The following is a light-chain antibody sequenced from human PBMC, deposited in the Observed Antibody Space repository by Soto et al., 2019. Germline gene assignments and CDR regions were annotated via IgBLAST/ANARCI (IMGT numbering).Light chain of an antibody. Sequence: EIVLTQSPATLSLSPEERATLSCRASQSVSSYLAWYQQKPGQAPRLLIYDASNRATGIPARFSGSGSGTDFTLTISSLEPEDFAVYYCQQRSNCPQFTFGPGTKVDIK. CDR1: QSVSSY. CDR2: DAS. CDR3: QQRSNCPQFT. J-gene: IGKJ3*01. V-gene: IGKV3-11*01.